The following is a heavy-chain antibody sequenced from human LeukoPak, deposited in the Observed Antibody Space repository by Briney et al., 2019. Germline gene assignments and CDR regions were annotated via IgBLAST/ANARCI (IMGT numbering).Heavy chain of an antibody. J-gene: IGHJ6*02. CDR3: AKDLTYYYDSSGYYYEGSGMDV. V-gene: IGHV3-23*01. CDR1: GFTFSNYA. Sequence: GGSLRLSCAASGFTFSNYAMAWVRQAPGKGLEWVSAISGSGGSTYYADSVKGRFTIPRDNSKNTLYLQMNSLRAEDTAVYYCAKDLTYYYDSSGYYYEGSGMDVWGQGTTVTVSS. D-gene: IGHD3-22*01. CDR2: ISGSGGST.